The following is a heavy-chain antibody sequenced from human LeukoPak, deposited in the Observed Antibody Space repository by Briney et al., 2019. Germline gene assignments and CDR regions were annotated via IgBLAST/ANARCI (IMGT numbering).Heavy chain of an antibody. CDR1: GYSFTSYW. V-gene: IGHV5-51*01. CDR2: IYPGDSDT. D-gene: IGHD5-18*01. Sequence: GESLKISCKGSGYSFTSYWIGWVRQMPGKGLGWMGIIYPGDSDTRYSPSFQGQVTISADKSISTAYLQWSSLKASDTAMYYCARHASYSYGFSYWFDPWGQGTLVTVSS. CDR3: ARHASYSYGFSYWFDP. J-gene: IGHJ5*02.